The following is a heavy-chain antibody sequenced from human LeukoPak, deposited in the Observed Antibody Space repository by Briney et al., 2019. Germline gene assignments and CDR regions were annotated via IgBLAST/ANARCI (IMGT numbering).Heavy chain of an antibody. CDR2: IYYSGST. CDR3: ARHGSYYDY. V-gene: IGHV4-39*01. J-gene: IGHJ4*02. D-gene: IGHD3-10*01. Sequence: SETLSLTCTVSGGSISSSSYYWGWIRQPPGRGLEWIGSIYYSGSTYYNPSLKSRVTVSVDTSKNQFSLKLSSVTAADTALYYCARHGSYYDYWGQGTLVTVSS. CDR1: GGSISSSSYY.